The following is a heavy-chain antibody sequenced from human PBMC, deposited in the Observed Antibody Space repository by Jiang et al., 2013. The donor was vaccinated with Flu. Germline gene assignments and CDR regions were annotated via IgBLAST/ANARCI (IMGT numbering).Heavy chain of an antibody. V-gene: IGHV4-4*07. D-gene: IGHD3-10*01. CDR3: AIRGTYYYGSGSFPDAFDI. CDR2: IYTSGST. J-gene: IGHJ3*02. Sequence: WIGRIYTSGSTNYNPSLKSRVTMSVDTSKNQFSLKLSSVTAADTAVYYCAIRGTYYYGSGSFPDAFDIWGQGTMVTVSS.